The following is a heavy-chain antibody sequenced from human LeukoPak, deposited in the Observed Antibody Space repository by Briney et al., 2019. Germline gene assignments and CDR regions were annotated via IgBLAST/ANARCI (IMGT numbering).Heavy chain of an antibody. V-gene: IGHV5-51*01. CDR3: ARSYGSGSYYNGYYFDY. Sequence: GESLKISCKGSGYSFTSYWIGWVRQMPGKGLEWMGIIYPGDSDTRYSPSFQGQVTISADKSISTAYLQWSSLKASDTAMYYCARSYGSGSYYNGYYFDYWGQGTLVTVSS. CDR2: IYPGDSDT. D-gene: IGHD3-10*01. CDR1: GYSFTSYW. J-gene: IGHJ4*02.